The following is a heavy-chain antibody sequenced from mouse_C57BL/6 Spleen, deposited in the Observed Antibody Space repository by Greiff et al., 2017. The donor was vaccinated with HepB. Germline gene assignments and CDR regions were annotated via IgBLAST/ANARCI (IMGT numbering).Heavy chain of an antibody. J-gene: IGHJ4*01. CDR1: GFTFSDYY. CDR3: ARLVTTGGYYAMDY. D-gene: IGHD2-2*01. Sequence: EVMLVESEGGLVQPGSSMKLSCTASGFTFSDYYMAWVRQVPEKGLEWVANINYDGSSTYYLDSLKSRFIISRDNAKNILYLQMSSLKSEDTATYYCARLVTTGGYYAMDYWGQGTSVTVSS. CDR2: INYDGSST. V-gene: IGHV5-16*01.